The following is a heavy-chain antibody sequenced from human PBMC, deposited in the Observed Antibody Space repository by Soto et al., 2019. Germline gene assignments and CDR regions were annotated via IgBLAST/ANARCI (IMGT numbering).Heavy chain of an antibody. Sequence: PGGSLRLSCAASGFTFSSYSMNWVRQAPGKGLEWVSSISSSSSYIYYADSVKGRFTISRDNAKNSLYLQMNSLRAEDTAVYYCARDAPRTFGFVDCFPGSCFDVWGQGTLVTVSS. CDR1: GFTFSSYS. V-gene: IGHV3-21*01. J-gene: IGHJ4*02. CDR2: ISSSSSYI. D-gene: IGHD3-3*01. CDR3: ARDAPRTFGFVDCFPGSCFDV.